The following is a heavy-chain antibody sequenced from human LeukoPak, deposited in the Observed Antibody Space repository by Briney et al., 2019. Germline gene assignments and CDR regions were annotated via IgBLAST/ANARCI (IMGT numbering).Heavy chain of an antibody. CDR3: ARDRLWEVGATPYFAY. Sequence: GGSLRLSCAVSGFTFSTYSMNWVRQAPGKGLEWVSYISSSSSTIYYADSVKGRFTISRDNAKNSLYLQMNSLRDEDTAVYYCARDRLWEVGATPYFAYWGQGTLVTVSS. CDR2: ISSSSSTI. CDR1: GFTFSTYS. J-gene: IGHJ4*02. D-gene: IGHD1-26*01. V-gene: IGHV3-48*02.